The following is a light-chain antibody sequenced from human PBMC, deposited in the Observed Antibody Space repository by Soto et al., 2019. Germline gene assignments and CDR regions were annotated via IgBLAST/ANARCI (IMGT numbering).Light chain of an antibody. CDR2: DAS. Sequence: AMQLTQSPSCLSASVGDRLPITCRASQRISSALAWYQQKPGKPPNLVIYDASTLESGVPSRFRGSGSGTDFTLTISSLKPEDFETFFCQQFNDHPLTFGQGTRLEIK. CDR1: QRISSA. J-gene: IGKJ5*01. V-gene: IGKV1D-13*01. CDR3: QQFNDHPLT.